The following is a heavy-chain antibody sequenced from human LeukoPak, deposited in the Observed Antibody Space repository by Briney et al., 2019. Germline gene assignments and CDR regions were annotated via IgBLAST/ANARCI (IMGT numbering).Heavy chain of an antibody. CDR3: ARSIAARPNQWSLSYYYYMDV. Sequence: GESLKISCQGSGYSFTSYWIGWVRQMPGKGLEWMGIIYPGDSDTRYSPSFQGQVTISADKSISTAYLQWSSLKASDTAMYYCARSIAARPNQWSLSYYYYMDVWGKGTTVTVSS. CDR2: IYPGDSDT. V-gene: IGHV5-51*01. CDR1: GYSFTSYW. J-gene: IGHJ6*03. D-gene: IGHD6-6*01.